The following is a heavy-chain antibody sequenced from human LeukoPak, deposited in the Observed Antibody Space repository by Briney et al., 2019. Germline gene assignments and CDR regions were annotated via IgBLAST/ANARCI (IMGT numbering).Heavy chain of an antibody. CDR2: IYYSGST. CDR1: GGSISSYY. D-gene: IGHD5-12*01. Sequence: SETLSLTCTVSGGSISSYYWSWIRQPPGKGLEGIGYIYYSGSTNYNPSLKSRVTISVDTSKNQFSLKLSSVTAADTAVYYCARATIGYSGYDLDAFDIWGQGTMVTVSS. J-gene: IGHJ3*02. CDR3: ARATIGYSGYDLDAFDI. V-gene: IGHV4-59*01.